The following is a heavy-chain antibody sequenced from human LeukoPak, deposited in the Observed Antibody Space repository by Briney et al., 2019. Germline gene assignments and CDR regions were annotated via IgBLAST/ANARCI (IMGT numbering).Heavy chain of an antibody. CDR3: AKRSEYSTWYSFDY. CDR1: GFTFSSYW. CDR2: INSDGSSR. Sequence: PGGSLRLSCAASGFTFSSYWMHWVRQAPGKGLVWVSLINSDGSSRNYADSVKGRFTISRDNAKNTLYLQLNSLRAEDTAAYYCAKRSEYSTWYSFDYWGQGTLVSVSS. D-gene: IGHD6-13*01. V-gene: IGHV3-74*01. J-gene: IGHJ4*02.